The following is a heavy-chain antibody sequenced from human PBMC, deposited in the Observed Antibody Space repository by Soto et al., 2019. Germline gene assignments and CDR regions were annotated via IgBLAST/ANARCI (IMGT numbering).Heavy chain of an antibody. J-gene: IGHJ4*02. D-gene: IGHD3-16*01. Sequence: ETLSLTCIVSGGSRINDYWTWIRQPPGKGLEWIGYIHSSGSANYNPSLSSRVTISVDTSNNQFSLKVKSVTAEDTAVYYCARDASSRPAVYWGQGTLVTVSS. CDR3: ARDASSRPAVY. V-gene: IGHV4-59*01. CDR1: GGSRINDY. CDR2: IHSSGSA.